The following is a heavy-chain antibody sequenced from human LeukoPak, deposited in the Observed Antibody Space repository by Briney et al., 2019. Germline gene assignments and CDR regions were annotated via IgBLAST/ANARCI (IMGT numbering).Heavy chain of an antibody. Sequence: GGSLRLSCAASGFTFSSYAMSWVRQAPGKGLEWVSAISGSGGSTYYADSVKGRFTISRDNSKNSLYLQMNSLRTEDTALYYCAKGGRDGYNLDYWGQGTLVTVSS. CDR3: AKGGRDGYNLDY. V-gene: IGHV3-23*01. CDR2: ISGSGGST. CDR1: GFTFSSYA. J-gene: IGHJ4*02. D-gene: IGHD5-24*01.